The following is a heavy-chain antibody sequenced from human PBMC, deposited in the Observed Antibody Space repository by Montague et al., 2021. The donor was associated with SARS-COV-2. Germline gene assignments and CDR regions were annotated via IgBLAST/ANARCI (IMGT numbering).Heavy chain of an antibody. D-gene: IGHD6-19*01. J-gene: IGHJ3*02. CDR3: AKVAGSHDTFDI. CDR1: GYSISTGYY. Sequence: SETLSLTCTVSGYSISTGYYWGWIRQPPGKGLEWIWTIYHSGSTYFNPSLKSRVTISVDTSKNQFSLNLSPVTAADTAVYYCAKVAGSHDTFDIWGRGTMVTVSS. V-gene: IGHV4-38-2*02. CDR2: IYHSGST.